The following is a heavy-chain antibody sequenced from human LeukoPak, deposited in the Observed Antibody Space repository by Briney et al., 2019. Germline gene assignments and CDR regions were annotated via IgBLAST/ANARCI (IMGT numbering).Heavy chain of an antibody. J-gene: IGHJ4*02. CDR3: ARGYFDSSGYPYLGY. CDR2: VNSDGSST. D-gene: IGHD3-22*01. V-gene: IGHV3-74*01. CDR1: GFTFSNFW. Sequence: GGSLRLSCAASGFTFSNFWMHWVRQAPGKGLVWVSRVNSDGSSTTHADSVKGRFTISRDNAKDTLYLQMNSLRAEDTAVYYCARGYFDSSGYPYLGYWGQGTLVTVSS.